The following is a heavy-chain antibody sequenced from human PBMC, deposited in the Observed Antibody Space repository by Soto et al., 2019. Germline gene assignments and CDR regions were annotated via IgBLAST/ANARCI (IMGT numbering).Heavy chain of an antibody. V-gene: IGHV4-4*07. CDR3: VRDGTKTLRDWFDP. CDR1: GASISGFY. Sequence: LSLTCTVSGASISGFYWSWIRKSAGKGLEWIGRIYATGTTDYNPSLKSRVMMSVETSKKQFSLKLRSVTAADTAVYYCVRDGTKTLRDWFDPWGQGISVTVSS. J-gene: IGHJ5*02. D-gene: IGHD1-1*01. CDR2: IYATGTT.